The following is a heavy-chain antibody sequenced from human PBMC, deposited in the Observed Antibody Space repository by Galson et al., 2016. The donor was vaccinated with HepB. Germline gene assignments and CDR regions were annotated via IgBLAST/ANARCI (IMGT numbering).Heavy chain of an antibody. D-gene: IGHD4-23*01. V-gene: IGHV1-24*01. J-gene: IGHJ3*02. Sequence: SVKVSCKVSGHTLNDFSMHWVRQAPGKGPEWVGTLDPEEGETIDEQKFQGRLTLTEDTSTDTAYMELRSLRSDDTAVYFCATNTRGAVLTGFNIWAQGTMVSVST. CDR3: ATNTRGAVLTGFNI. CDR1: GHTLNDFS. CDR2: LDPEEGET.